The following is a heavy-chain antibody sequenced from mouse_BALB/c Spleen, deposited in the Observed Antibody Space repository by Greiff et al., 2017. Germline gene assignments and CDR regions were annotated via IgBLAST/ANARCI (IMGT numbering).Heavy chain of an antibody. J-gene: IGHJ4*01. CDR1: GFNINDTY. V-gene: IGHV14-3*02. CDR3: AYYYGRSDAMDY. D-gene: IGHD1-1*01. Sequence: VQLQQSGAELVKPGASVKLSCTASGFNINDTYMLWVKQRPEQGLEWIGRIDPANGNTKYDTKFQGKATITADTSSNTAYLQLSSLTSEDTDVYYCAYYYGRSDAMDYWGQGTSVTVSS. CDR2: IDPANGNT.